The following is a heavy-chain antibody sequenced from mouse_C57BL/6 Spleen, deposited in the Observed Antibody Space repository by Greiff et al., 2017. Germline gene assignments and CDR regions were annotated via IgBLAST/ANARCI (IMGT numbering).Heavy chain of an antibody. CDR1: GYTFISFD. V-gene: IGHV1-85*01. CDR2: IYPRDGST. D-gene: IGHD2-1*01. Sequence: VQLVESGPELVKPGASVKLSCKASGYTFISFDINWVKQRPGQGLEWIGWIYPRDGSTKYNEKFKDKATLTVDTSSSTAYMELHSLTSEDSAVYFCARSYGNYEGVFDYWGQGTTLTVSS. CDR3: ARSYGNYEGVFDY. J-gene: IGHJ2*01.